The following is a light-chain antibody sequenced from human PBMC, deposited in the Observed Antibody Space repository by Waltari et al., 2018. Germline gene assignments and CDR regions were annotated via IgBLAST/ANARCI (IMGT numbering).Light chain of an antibody. V-gene: IGKV2-28*01. CDR1: QSLLHSSGYNY. CDR3: MQALHSIT. Sequence: DVVLTQSPLSLPVTPGEPASISCRSSQSLLHSSGYNYLDWYLQKPGQSPQLLFYLGSSRASGVPDRFTGSGSGTDFTLRITRVEAEDVGLYYCMQALHSITFGQGTRLEIK. J-gene: IGKJ5*01. CDR2: LGS.